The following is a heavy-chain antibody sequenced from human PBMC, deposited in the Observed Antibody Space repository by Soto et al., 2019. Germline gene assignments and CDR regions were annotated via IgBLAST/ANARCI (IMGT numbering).Heavy chain of an antibody. CDR3: TREFAAGV. D-gene: IGHD6-25*01. CDR1: GFTFSSYW. J-gene: IGHJ4*02. CDR2: IESDGSST. V-gene: IGHV3-74*01. Sequence: EVQLVESGGGLVQPGGSLRLSCAASGFTFSSYWMHWVRQAPGKGLEWVSRIESDGSSTNYADSVRGRFTISRDNAKNTLYLQMSSLRAEDTAVYYRTREFAAGVWGQGTLVTVSS.